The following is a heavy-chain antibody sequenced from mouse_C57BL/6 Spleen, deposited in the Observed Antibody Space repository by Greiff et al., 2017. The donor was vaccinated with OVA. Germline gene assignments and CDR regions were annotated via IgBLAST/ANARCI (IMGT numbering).Heavy chain of an antibody. V-gene: IGHV1-50*01. CDR1: GYTFTSYW. Sequence: VQLQQSGAELVKPGASVKLSCKASGYTFTSYWMQWVKQRPGQGLEWIGEIDPSDSYTNYNQKFKGKATLTVDTSSSTAYMQLSSLTSEDSAVYYCARKNYSNHGFDYWGQGTTLTVSS. D-gene: IGHD2-5*01. J-gene: IGHJ2*01. CDR2: IDPSDSYT. CDR3: ARKNYSNHGFDY.